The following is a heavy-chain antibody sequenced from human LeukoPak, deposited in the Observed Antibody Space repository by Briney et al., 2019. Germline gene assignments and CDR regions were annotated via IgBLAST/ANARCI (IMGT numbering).Heavy chain of an antibody. CDR1: GFTFSSYG. CDR2: ISGSGGST. J-gene: IGHJ3*02. CDR3: AREALHYYDSSGDRSRLYAFDI. Sequence: GGSLRLSCAASGFTFSSYGMHWVRQAPGKGLEWVSAISGSGGSTYYADSVKGRFTISRDNSKNTLYLQMNSLRAEDTAVYYCAREALHYYDSSGDRSRLYAFDIWGQGTMVTVSS. D-gene: IGHD3-22*01. V-gene: IGHV3-23*01.